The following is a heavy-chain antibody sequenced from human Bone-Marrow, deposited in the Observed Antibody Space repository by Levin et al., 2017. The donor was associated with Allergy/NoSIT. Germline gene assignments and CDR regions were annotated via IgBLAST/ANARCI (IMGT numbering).Heavy chain of an antibody. J-gene: IGHJ4*02. CDR2: ITWYRGNK. D-gene: IGHD5-24*01. V-gene: IGHV3-9*01. Sequence: SLKISCAASGFNIDDYAMHWVRQVPGKGLEWVSGITWYRGNKDYADSVKGRFTISRDNAKNSLYLQQNSLRIEDTAFYYCAKDMSGDGSNFDYWGQGTLVTVAS. CDR3: AKDMSGDGSNFDY. CDR1: GFNIDDYA.